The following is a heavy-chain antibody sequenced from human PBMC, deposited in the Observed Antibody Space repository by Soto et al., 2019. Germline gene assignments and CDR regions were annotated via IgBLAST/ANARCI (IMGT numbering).Heavy chain of an antibody. Sequence: GGSLRLSCAASGFTFSSYGMHWVRQAPGKGLEWVAVISYDGSNKYYADSVKGRFTISRDNSKNTLYLQMNSLRAEETAVYYCAKVFPAYYDFWSGFDYWGQGTLVTVSS. J-gene: IGHJ4*02. D-gene: IGHD3-3*01. V-gene: IGHV3-30*18. CDR1: GFTFSSYG. CDR3: AKVFPAYYDFWSGFDY. CDR2: ISYDGSNK.